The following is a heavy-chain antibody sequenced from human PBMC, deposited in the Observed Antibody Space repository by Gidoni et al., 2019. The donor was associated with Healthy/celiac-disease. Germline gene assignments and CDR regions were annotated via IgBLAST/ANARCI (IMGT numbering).Heavy chain of an antibody. CDR1: GFTFSSYA. V-gene: IGHV3-30*04. J-gene: IGHJ4*02. CDR2: ISYDGSNK. D-gene: IGHD6-19*01. Sequence: QVQLVESGGGVVQPGRSLRLSCAASGFTFSSYAMHWVRQAPGKGLEWVAVISYDGSNKYYADSVKGRFTISRDNSKNTLYLQMNSLRAEDTAVYYCARDMNFVTLIAVAGIGNGYFDYWGQGTLVTVSS. CDR3: ARDMNFVTLIAVAGIGNGYFDY.